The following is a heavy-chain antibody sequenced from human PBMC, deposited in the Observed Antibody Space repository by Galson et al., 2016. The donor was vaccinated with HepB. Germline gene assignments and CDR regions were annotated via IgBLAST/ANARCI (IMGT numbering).Heavy chain of an antibody. CDR3: ARHVGVPWPPAWFDP. D-gene: IGHD2-21*01. J-gene: IGHJ5*02. V-gene: IGHV5-10-1*01. CDR1: GFSFTNYW. CDR2: IDPSDSFK. Sequence: QSGAEVKKPGESLRISCGGSGFSFTNYWITWVRQMPGKGLEWMGRIDPSDSFKNYSPSFQGHVTISADKSTSTAYLQWGSLKASDTAMYYCARHVGVPWPPAWFDPWGQGTLVIVS.